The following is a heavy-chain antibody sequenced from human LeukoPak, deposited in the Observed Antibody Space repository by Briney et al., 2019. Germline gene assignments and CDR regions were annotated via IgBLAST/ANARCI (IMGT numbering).Heavy chain of an antibody. CDR1: GFTFDDYA. Sequence: EAGGSLRLSCAASGFTFDDYAMHWVRQAPGKGLEWVSGISWNSGSIGYADSVKGRFTISRDNAKNSLYLQMNSLRAEDTALYYCAKDIANDYGDPYYFDYWGQGTLVTVSS. V-gene: IGHV3-9*01. J-gene: IGHJ4*02. D-gene: IGHD4-17*01. CDR3: AKDIANDYGDPYYFDY. CDR2: ISWNSGSI.